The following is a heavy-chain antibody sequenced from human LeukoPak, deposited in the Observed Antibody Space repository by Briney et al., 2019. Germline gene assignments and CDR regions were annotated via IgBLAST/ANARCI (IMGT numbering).Heavy chain of an antibody. Sequence: PGGSLRLSCAASGFTFSSYGMHWVRQAPGKGLEWVAFIRYDGSNKYYADSVKGRFTISRDNSKNTLYLQMNSLRAEDTAVYYCATEYCTNGVCRRYYFDYWSQGTLVTVSS. CDR3: ATEYCTNGVCRRYYFDY. V-gene: IGHV3-30*02. CDR1: GFTFSSYG. CDR2: IRYDGSNK. J-gene: IGHJ4*02. D-gene: IGHD2-8*01.